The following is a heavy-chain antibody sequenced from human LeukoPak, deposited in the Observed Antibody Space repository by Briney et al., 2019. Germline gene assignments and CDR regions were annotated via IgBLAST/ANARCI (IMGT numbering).Heavy chain of an antibody. CDR3: ARDVTTGIPQGPYYFDH. J-gene: IGHJ4*02. Sequence: ASVTVSFTASGYTFARYGVNWVRQAPGQGLEWMGCISAYNGNTNYAQKFQGRLIMTTDTSTDTAYMELRSLRSDDTAVYYCARDVTTGIPQGPYYFDHWGQGTLVTVSS. D-gene: IGHD3-22*01. CDR2: ISAYNGNT. CDR1: GYTFARYG. V-gene: IGHV1-18*01.